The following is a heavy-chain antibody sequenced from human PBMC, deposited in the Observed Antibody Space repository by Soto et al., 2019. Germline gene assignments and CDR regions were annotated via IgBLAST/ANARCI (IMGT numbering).Heavy chain of an antibody. J-gene: IGHJ5*01. CDR2: IYNSATT. CDR3: ARVRYCLTSRCFPNWFDS. CDR1: GDSISTVDYF. V-gene: IGHV4-30-4*01. D-gene: IGHD2-15*01. Sequence: ASETLSLTCSVSGDSISTVDYFWAWIRQPPGQALEYIGYIYNSATTYYNPSFESRVAISLDTSKSQFSLHVTSVTAADTAVYFCARVRYCLTSRCFPNWFDSWGQGTLVTVSS.